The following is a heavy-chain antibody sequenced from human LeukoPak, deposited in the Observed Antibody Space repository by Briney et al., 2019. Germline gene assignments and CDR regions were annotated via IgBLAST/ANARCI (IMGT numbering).Heavy chain of an antibody. J-gene: IGHJ4*02. Sequence: PRGSLRLSCAASGFIVTNAWMNWVRQAPGEGLEWVGRIQSKTDGGKTDYAAPVKGRFTISRDDSKNTLYLQMNSLKTEDTAIYYCTTGIRGDWGQGTLVTVSS. V-gene: IGHV3-15*07. CDR3: TTGIRGD. D-gene: IGHD3-3*02. CDR1: GFIVTNAW. CDR2: IQSKTDGGKT.